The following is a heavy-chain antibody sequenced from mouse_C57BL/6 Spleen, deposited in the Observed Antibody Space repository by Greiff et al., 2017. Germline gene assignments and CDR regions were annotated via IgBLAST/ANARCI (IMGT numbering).Heavy chain of an antibody. Sequence: EVKLVESGGGLVKPGGSLKLSCAASGFTFSDYGMHWVRQAPEKGLEWVAYISSGSSTIYYADTVKGRFTISRDNAKNTLFLQMTSLRSEDTAMYYCARSRDDDSYAMDYWGQGTSVTVSS. J-gene: IGHJ4*01. D-gene: IGHD2-4*01. V-gene: IGHV5-17*01. CDR1: GFTFSDYG. CDR3: ARSRDDDSYAMDY. CDR2: ISSGSSTI.